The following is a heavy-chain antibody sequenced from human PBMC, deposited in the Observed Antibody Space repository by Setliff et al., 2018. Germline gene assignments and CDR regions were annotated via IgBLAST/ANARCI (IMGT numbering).Heavy chain of an antibody. CDR1: GYSISSDHY. CDR3: ASARGPSGIAGRGNYNSMDV. J-gene: IGHJ6*03. V-gene: IGHV4-38-2*01. D-gene: IGHD6-13*01. Sequence: SETLSLTCAVSGYSISSDHYWGWIRQPPGKGLEWIGSIYHSGSAYYNPSLQSRVTISIDASKNQISLKLNSVTAADTAVYYCASARGPSGIAGRGNYNSMDVWGKGTTVTVSS. CDR2: IYHSGSA.